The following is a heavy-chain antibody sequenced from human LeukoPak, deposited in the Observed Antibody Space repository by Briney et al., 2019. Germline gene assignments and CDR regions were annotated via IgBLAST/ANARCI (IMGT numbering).Heavy chain of an antibody. Sequence: GGSLRLSCAASGFTFSSDSMNWVRQAPGKGLEWVSSISISSSYIYYADSVKGRFTISRDNAKNSLYLQMHSLRAEDTAVYYCAREMVYATSYYYYGMDVWGQGTTVTVSS. V-gene: IGHV3-21*01. CDR2: ISISSSYI. CDR1: GFTFSSDS. J-gene: IGHJ6*02. D-gene: IGHD2-8*01. CDR3: AREMVYATSYYYYGMDV.